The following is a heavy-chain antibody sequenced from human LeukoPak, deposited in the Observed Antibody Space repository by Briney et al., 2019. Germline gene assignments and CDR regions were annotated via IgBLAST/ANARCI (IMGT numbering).Heavy chain of an antibody. D-gene: IGHD2-2*01. CDR2: INHSGST. J-gene: IGHJ4*02. Sequence: PSETLSLTCAVYGGSFSGYYWSWIRRPPGKGLEWIGEINHSGSTNYNPSLKSRVTISVDTSKNQFSLKLSSVTAADTAVYYCARGDIVVVPAAIRGSSFDYWGQGTLVTVSS. CDR1: GGSFSGYY. CDR3: ARGDIVVVPAAIRGSSFDY. V-gene: IGHV4-34*01.